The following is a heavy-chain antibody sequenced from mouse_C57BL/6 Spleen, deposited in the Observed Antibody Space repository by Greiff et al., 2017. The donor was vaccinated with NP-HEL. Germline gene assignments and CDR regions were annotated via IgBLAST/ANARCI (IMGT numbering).Heavy chain of an antibody. Sequence: LQQSGASVKISCKASGYAFSSYWMNWVKQRPGKGLEWIGQIYPGDGDTNYNGKFKGKATLTADKSSSTAYMQLSSLTSEDSAVYFCAIYYYGSSYYAMDYWGQGTSVTVSS. J-gene: IGHJ4*01. CDR1: GYAFSSYW. CDR3: AIYYYGSSYYAMDY. CDR2: IYPGDGDT. D-gene: IGHD1-1*01. V-gene: IGHV1-80*01.